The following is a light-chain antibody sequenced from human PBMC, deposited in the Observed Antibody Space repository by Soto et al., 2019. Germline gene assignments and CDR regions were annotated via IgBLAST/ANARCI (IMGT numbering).Light chain of an antibody. Sequence: EIVMTQSPATLYVSPGERATLSCRASQSVSSNLAWYQQKPGQAPRLLIYGASTRATGIPARFSGSGSGTEFTLAISILQSEDFAVYYCQQYNNWPPWTFGQGTKVEIK. CDR1: QSVSSN. J-gene: IGKJ1*01. CDR3: QQYNNWPPWT. V-gene: IGKV3-15*01. CDR2: GAS.